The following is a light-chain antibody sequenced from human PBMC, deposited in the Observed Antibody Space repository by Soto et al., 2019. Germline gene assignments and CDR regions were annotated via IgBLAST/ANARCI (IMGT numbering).Light chain of an antibody. Sequence: DIQMTQSPSSLAASVGDRVTITCRASQGISNFLAWYQQKPGKDPKLLIYSASTLQSGVPSRFRGSGYGTDFTLTISSLQPEDVATYYCQKYNRAPLTFGPGSKVEVK. CDR1: QGISNF. J-gene: IGKJ1*01. V-gene: IGKV1-27*01. CDR2: SAS. CDR3: QKYNRAPLT.